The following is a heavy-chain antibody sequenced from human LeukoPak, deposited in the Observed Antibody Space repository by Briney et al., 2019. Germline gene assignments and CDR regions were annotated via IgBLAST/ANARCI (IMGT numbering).Heavy chain of an antibody. Sequence: SETLSLTCTVSGGSISSYYWSWIRQPPGKGLEWIGYIYYSGSTNYNPSLKSRATISVDTSKNQFSLKLSSVTAADTAVYYCARDTEYSGWFDPWGQGTLVTVSS. CDR1: GGSISSYY. CDR2: IYYSGST. V-gene: IGHV4-59*01. CDR3: ARDTEYSGWFDP. J-gene: IGHJ5*02. D-gene: IGHD1-26*01.